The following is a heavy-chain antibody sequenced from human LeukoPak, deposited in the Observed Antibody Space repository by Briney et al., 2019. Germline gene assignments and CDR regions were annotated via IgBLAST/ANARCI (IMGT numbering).Heavy chain of an antibody. CDR3: ARDSVTIFGVVSFNLMAFDY. CDR2: TSAYNGNT. V-gene: IGHV1-18*01. CDR1: GYTFTSYG. D-gene: IGHD3-3*01. J-gene: IGHJ4*02. Sequence: ASVKVSCKASGYTFTSYGISWVRQAPGQGLEWMGWTSAYNGNTNYAQKLQGRVTMTTDTSTSTAYMELRSLRSDDTAVYYCARDSVTIFGVVSFNLMAFDYWGQGTLVTVSS.